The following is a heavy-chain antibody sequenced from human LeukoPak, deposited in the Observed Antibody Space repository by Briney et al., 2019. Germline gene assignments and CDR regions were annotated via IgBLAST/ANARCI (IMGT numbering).Heavy chain of an antibody. Sequence: SQTLSLTCTVSGGSISSGVYYWSWIRQHPGKGLEWIGYIYYSGSTYYNPSLKSRVTISVDTSKNQFSLKLSSVTAADTAVYYCASHVSGDYYYYYMDVWGKGTTVTVSS. CDR3: ASHVSGDYYYYYMDV. D-gene: IGHD3-16*01. J-gene: IGHJ6*03. V-gene: IGHV4-31*03. CDR2: IYYSGST. CDR1: GGSISSGVYY.